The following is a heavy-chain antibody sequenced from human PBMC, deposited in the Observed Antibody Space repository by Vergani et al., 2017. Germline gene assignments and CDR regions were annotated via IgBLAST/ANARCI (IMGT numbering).Heavy chain of an antibody. Sequence: QLQLQESGPGLVKPSETLSLTCTVSGGSISSSSYYWGWIRQPQGKGRGWIGNNYYSGSTYDNPSLKSRVTISVDTSKNQFYLKLSSVTAADTAVYYWARHSTTGVGYYYYGMDVWGQGTTVTVSS. V-gene: IGHV4-39*01. CDR2: NYYSGST. D-gene: IGHD1-14*01. CDR1: GGSISSSSYY. J-gene: IGHJ6*02. CDR3: ARHSTTGVGYYYYGMDV.